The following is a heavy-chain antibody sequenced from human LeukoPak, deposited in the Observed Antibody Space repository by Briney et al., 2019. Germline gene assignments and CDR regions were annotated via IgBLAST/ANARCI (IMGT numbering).Heavy chain of an antibody. Sequence: GGSLRLSCAASGFTFSSYEMNWVRQAPGKGLEWVSYISSGGSTVYYADSVKGRFTISRDNAKNSLYLQMNSLRAEDTAVYYCARVIIVGATGIWGQGTMVIVSS. V-gene: IGHV3-48*03. J-gene: IGHJ3*02. CDR1: GFTFSSYE. D-gene: IGHD1-26*01. CDR2: ISSGGSTV. CDR3: ARVIIVGATGI.